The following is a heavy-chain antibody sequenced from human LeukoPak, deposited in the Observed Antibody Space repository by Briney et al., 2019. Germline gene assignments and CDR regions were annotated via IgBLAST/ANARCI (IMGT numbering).Heavy chain of an antibody. J-gene: IGHJ3*02. CDR3: ALLVGYYDAFDI. Sequence: TGGSLRLSCAASGFTFDDYAMPWVRQAPGKGLEWVSGISWNSGSIGYADSVKGRFTISRDNAKNSLYLQMNSLRAEDTALYYCALLVGYYDAFDIWGQGTMVTVSS. CDR1: GFTFDDYA. CDR2: ISWNSGSI. V-gene: IGHV3-9*01. D-gene: IGHD2-8*02.